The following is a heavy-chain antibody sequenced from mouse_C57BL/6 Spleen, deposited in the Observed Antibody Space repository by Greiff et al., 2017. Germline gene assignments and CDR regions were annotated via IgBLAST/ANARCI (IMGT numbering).Heavy chain of an antibody. CDR3: ASYYYGSSYRYFDV. Sequence: QVQLQQSGAELVKPGASVKISCKASGYAFSSYWMNWVKQRPGKGLEWIGQIYPGDGDTNYNRKFKGKATLTADKSSSTAYMQLSSLTSEDSAVYFCASYYYGSSYRYFDVWGTGTTVTVSS. J-gene: IGHJ1*03. D-gene: IGHD1-1*01. CDR2: IYPGDGDT. V-gene: IGHV1-80*01. CDR1: GYAFSSYW.